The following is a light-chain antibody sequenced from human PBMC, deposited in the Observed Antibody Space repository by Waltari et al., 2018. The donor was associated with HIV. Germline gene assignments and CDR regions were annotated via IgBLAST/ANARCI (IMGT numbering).Light chain of an antibody. J-gene: IGKJ2*03. V-gene: IGKV2-28*01. Sequence: DIVMTQPPLSLPVTPGEPASISCRSSQSLLRGNGNNYLDWYLQKPGQSPQLLIYLGSNPASGVPDRFSGSGSGTDFTLKISRVEAEDVGVYYCMQALQTPYSFGQGTKLEIK. CDR1: QSLLRGNGNNY. CDR2: LGS. CDR3: MQALQTPYS.